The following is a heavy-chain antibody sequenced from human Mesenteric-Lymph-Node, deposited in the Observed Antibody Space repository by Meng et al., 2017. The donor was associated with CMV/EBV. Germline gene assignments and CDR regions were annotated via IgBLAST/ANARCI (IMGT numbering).Heavy chain of an antibody. Sequence: SGGTFSSYSIHWVRQAPGQGLEWMGRSIPILGITNFAQKLRGRVTISADKSTSTACMELSRLRSDDTAVYYCARESCSSTSCKYYFDYWGQGTLVTVSS. CDR3: ARESCSSTSCKYYFDY. CDR2: SIPILGIT. V-gene: IGHV1-69*04. CDR1: GGTFSSYS. D-gene: IGHD2-2*01. J-gene: IGHJ4*02.